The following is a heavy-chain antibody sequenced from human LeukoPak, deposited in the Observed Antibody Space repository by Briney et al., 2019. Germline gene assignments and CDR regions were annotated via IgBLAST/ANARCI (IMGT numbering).Heavy chain of an antibody. J-gene: IGHJ3*02. CDR1: GFTFDDYA. V-gene: IGHV3-9*01. CDR2: ISWRSGSI. Sequence: PGGSLRLSCAASGFTFDDYAMHWVRQAPGKGLEWVSGISWRSGSIVYADSVKGRFTISRDNAKNTLYLQMNSLRAEDTAVYYCARGSLLWFGELSAFDIWGQGTMATVSS. CDR3: ARGSLLWFGELSAFDI. D-gene: IGHD3-10*01.